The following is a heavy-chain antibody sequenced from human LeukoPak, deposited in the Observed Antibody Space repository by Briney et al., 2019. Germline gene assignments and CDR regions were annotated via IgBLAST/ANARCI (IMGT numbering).Heavy chain of an antibody. D-gene: IGHD2-15*01. V-gene: IGHV1-18*01. CDR2: ISAYNGNT. CDR1: GYTFTSYG. CDR3: ARGSYCSGGSCYSNYMDV. Sequence: GASVKVSCKASGYTFTSYGISWVRQAPGQGLEWMGRISAYNGNTNYAQKLQGRVTMTTDTSTSTAYMELRSLRSDDTAVYYCARGSYCSGGSCYSNYMDVWGKGTTVTISS. J-gene: IGHJ6*03.